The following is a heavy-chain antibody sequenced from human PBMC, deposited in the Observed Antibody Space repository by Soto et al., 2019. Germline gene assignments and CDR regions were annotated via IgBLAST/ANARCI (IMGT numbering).Heavy chain of an antibody. V-gene: IGHV3-21*01. J-gene: IGHJ4*02. D-gene: IGHD2-15*01. CDR1: GFTFSSYS. CDR3: AKERRGYCSGGSRRVVDY. Sequence: GGSLRLSCAASGFTFSSYSMNWVRQAPGKGLEWVSSISSSSSYIYYADSVKGRFTISRDNSKNSLYLQMNSLRAEDTAVYYCAKERRGYCSGGSRRVVDYWGQGTLVTVSS. CDR2: ISSSSSYI.